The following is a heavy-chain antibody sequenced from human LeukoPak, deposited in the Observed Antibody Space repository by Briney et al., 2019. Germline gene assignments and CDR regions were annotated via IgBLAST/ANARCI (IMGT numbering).Heavy chain of an antibody. D-gene: IGHD3-9*01. V-gene: IGHV4-30-4*01. CDR1: GGSISSGDYY. CDR2: IYYSGST. J-gene: IGHJ6*02. Sequence: SQTLSLTCTVSGGSISSGDYYWSWIRQPPGKGLEWIGYIYYSGSTYYNPSLKSRVTISADTSKNQFSLKLSSVTAADTAVYYCARGATRYYDILTGYSPYYYYGMDVWGQGTTVTVSS. CDR3: ARGATRYYDILTGYSPYYYYGMDV.